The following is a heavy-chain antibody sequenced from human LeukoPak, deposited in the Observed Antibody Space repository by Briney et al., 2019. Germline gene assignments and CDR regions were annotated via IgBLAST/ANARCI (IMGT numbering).Heavy chain of an antibody. CDR2: TFSSGAT. Sequence: PSETLSLTCTVSGGSISGYYWSWIRQSPGKGLEWIGYTFSSGATTYNPSLKSRVTISVDTSGSQFSLNLSSVTAADTAVYFCARRSRSGYFLDSWGQGTLVTVSS. J-gene: IGHJ4*02. D-gene: IGHD5-12*01. V-gene: IGHV4-4*09. CDR3: ARRSRSGYFLDS. CDR1: GGSISGYY.